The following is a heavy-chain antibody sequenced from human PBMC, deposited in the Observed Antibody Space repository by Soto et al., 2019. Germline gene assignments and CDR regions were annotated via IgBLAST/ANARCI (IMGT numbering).Heavy chain of an antibody. Sequence: GGSLRLSCAASGFTFSSYSMNWVRQAPGKGLEWVSSISSSSSYIYYADSVKGRFTISRDNAKNSLYLQTNSLRAEDTAVYYCARDPGYDSSGYQDYWGQGTLVTVSS. CDR2: ISSSSSYI. CDR1: GFTFSSYS. D-gene: IGHD3-22*01. CDR3: ARDPGYDSSGYQDY. V-gene: IGHV3-21*01. J-gene: IGHJ4*02.